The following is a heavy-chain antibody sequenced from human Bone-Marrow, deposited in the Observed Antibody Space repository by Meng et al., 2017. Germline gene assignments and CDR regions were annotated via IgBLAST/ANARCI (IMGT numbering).Heavy chain of an antibody. D-gene: IGHD4-17*01. V-gene: IGHV3-30*04. J-gene: IGHJ3*02. CDR1: GFTFSSYA. CDR2: ISYDGSNK. Sequence: GESLKISCAASGFTFSSYAMHWVRQAPGKGLEWVAVISYDGSNKYYADSVKGRFTISRDNSKNTLYLQMNSPRAEDTAVYYCARVNGDFSFRAFDIWGQGTMVTVSS. CDR3: ARVNGDFSFRAFDI.